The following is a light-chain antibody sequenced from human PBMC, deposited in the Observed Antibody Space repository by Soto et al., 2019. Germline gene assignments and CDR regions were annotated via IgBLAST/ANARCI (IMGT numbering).Light chain of an antibody. CDR2: AAS. CDR3: LQDYNYPLT. V-gene: IGKV1-6*01. J-gene: IGKJ4*01. CDR1: QGIRND. Sequence: AIQMTQSPSSLSASVGDRVTITCRASQGIRNDLGWYQQKPGKAPKLLIYAASSLQSGVQSRFRGSGSGTDFPLTISSRQPEDFATYYCLQDYNYPLTFGGGTKVEI.